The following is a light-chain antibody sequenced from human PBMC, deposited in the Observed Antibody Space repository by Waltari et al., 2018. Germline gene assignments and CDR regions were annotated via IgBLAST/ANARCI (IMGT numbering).Light chain of an antibody. J-gene: IGLJ2*01. CDR1: VLDNRY. Sequence: SYYLTQPSSVSVSPGQTATITCSGDVLDNRYGRWFKKKPGQAPLLVIYKDSHRPAGIPDPLSGTTSGTTITLTISGAQAEDEADYYCYSAADNKMIFGGGTKLTVL. V-gene: IGLV3-27*01. CDR3: YSAADNKMI. CDR2: KDS.